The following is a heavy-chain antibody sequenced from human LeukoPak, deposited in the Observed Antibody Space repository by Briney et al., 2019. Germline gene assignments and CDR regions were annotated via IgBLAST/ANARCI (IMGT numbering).Heavy chain of an antibody. Sequence: TGGSLRLSCASCGFTFSTYAMSWVRQVPEKGLEWVSGISNTAGFTYYADSVKGRFTISRDNYKNTLYLQLNSLRAEDTAVYYCAKSNYYCSDSCQPDDAFDVWGQGTMVTVSS. D-gene: IGHD2-15*01. CDR1: GFTFSTYA. J-gene: IGHJ3*01. V-gene: IGHV3-23*01. CDR3: AKSNYYCSDSCQPDDAFDV. CDR2: ISNTAGFT.